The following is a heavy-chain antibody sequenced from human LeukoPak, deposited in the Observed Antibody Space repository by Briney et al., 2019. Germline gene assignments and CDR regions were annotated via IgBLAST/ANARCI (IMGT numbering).Heavy chain of an antibody. Sequence: PGGSLGLSCAASGFTFSSYGMNWVRQAPGKGLEWVSYISSSGSTIYYADSVKGRFTIPRDNAKNSLYLQMNSLRAEDTAVYYCVQESSSLLRSYFDYWGQGTLVTVSS. D-gene: IGHD2-15*01. CDR1: GFTFSSYG. V-gene: IGHV3-48*03. CDR3: VQESSSLLRSYFDY. J-gene: IGHJ4*02. CDR2: ISSSGSTI.